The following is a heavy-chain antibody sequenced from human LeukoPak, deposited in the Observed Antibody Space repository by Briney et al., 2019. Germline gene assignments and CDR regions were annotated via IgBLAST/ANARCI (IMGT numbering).Heavy chain of an antibody. CDR1: GGSISSGGYS. CDR2: IYHSGST. V-gene: IGHV4-30-2*01. CDR3: AREVQLWSPPDSHFDY. Sequence: SQTLSLTCAVSGGSISSGGYSWSWIRQPPGKGLEWIGYIYHSGSTYYNPSLKSRVTISVDRSKDQFSLKLSSVTAADTAVYYCAREVQLWSPPDSHFDYWGQGTLVTVSS. J-gene: IGHJ4*02. D-gene: IGHD5-18*01.